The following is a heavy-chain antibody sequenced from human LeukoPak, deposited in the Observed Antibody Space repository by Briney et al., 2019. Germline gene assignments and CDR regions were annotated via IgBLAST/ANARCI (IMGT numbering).Heavy chain of an antibody. J-gene: IGHJ5*02. CDR3: AQGHCSSTSCYDWFDP. D-gene: IGHD2-2*01. V-gene: IGHV1-2*02. CDR1: GYTFTGYY. Sequence: ASVKVSCRASGYTFTGYYMHWVRQAPGQGLEWMGWINPNSGGTNYAQKFQGRVTMTRDTSISTAYMELSRLRSDDTAVYYCAQGHCSSTSCYDWFDPWGQGTLVTVSS. CDR2: INPNSGGT.